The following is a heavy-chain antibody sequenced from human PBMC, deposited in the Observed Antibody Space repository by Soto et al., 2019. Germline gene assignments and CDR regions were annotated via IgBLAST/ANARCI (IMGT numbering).Heavy chain of an antibody. CDR1: GFTFTRHT. V-gene: IGHV3-21*01. Sequence: EVQLVESGGGLVKPGGSLRLSCAASGFTFTRHTMNWVRQAPGKGLEWVSSISSSSSYIYYADSVKGRFTISRDNAKNSLYLQMNSLRAEDTAVYYCARGIEWLVGGMDVWGQGTTVTVSS. D-gene: IGHD3-3*01. J-gene: IGHJ6*02. CDR2: ISSSSSYI. CDR3: ARGIEWLVGGMDV.